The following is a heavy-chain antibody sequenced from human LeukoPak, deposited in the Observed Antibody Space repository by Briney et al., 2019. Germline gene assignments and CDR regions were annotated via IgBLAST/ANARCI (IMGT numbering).Heavy chain of an antibody. CDR2: IFYSGST. CDR1: GGSMSSYY. CDR3: ASSSVPAAPFDY. Sequence: SETLSLTCAVSGGSMSSYYWSWIRQPPGKGLEWIGYIFYSGSTNYNPSLKSRVTMSVDTSKNQFSLKLSSVTAADTAVYYCASSSVPAAPFDYWGQGTLVTVSS. V-gene: IGHV4-59*12. J-gene: IGHJ4*02. D-gene: IGHD2-2*01.